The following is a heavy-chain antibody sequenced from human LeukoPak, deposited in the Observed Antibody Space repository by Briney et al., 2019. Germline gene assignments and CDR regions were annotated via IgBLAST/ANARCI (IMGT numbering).Heavy chain of an antibody. CDR2: IYYSGST. CDR3: ARDQSVWSWFDP. V-gene: IGHV4-59*01. Sequence: SETLSLTCTVSGGSMSTYYWTWIRQPPGRGLEWIGYIYYSGSTNYNPSLKSRVTISVDTSKNQFSLKLSTVTAADTAVYYCARDQSVWSWFDPWGQGTLVTVSS. J-gene: IGHJ5*02. D-gene: IGHD3-10*01. CDR1: GGSMSTYY.